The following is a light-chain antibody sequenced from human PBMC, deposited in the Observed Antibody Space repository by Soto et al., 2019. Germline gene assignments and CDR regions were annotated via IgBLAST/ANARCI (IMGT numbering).Light chain of an antibody. J-gene: IGKJ3*01. Sequence: EIVLTQSPGTLSLSPGERATLSCRASQSVTSCYLAWYQQKPGQAPRLLIYGASSRATGIPDRFSGSGSGTDFTLTISRLEPEDFAVYYCQQYGSSPFAFGPGTTVDIK. CDR1: QSVTSCY. CDR2: GAS. CDR3: QQYGSSPFA. V-gene: IGKV3-20*01.